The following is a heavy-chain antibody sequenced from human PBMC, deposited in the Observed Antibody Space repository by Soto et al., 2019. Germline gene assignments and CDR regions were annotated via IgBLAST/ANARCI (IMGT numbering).Heavy chain of an antibody. V-gene: IGHV3-13*01. CDR2: MGGAGAR. CDR1: GFTYPSYD. J-gene: IGHJ6*02. CDR3: TRGTFGVGMDL. D-gene: IGHD3-10*01. Sequence: EVQLVQSGGGLAQPGGSLRLSCAAFGFTYPSYDMVWDRHVAGKGLEWVSSMGGAGAREYAGSVRGRFTISRDKARNSLYLQMDGLRVGDTAVYYCTRGTFGVGMDLWGQGTPVTVSS.